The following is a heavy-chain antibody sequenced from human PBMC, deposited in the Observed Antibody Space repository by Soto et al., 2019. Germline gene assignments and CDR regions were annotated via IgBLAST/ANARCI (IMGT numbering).Heavy chain of an antibody. Sequence: CRVSWYRCASYWSRCVLQKPGTGLEWMGIIYPGDSDTRYSPSFQGQVTTSADKSISTAYLQWSSLKASDTAMYYCARTAAGGEYYYGMDVRGQGTTVPVSS. CDR1: WYRCASYW. J-gene: IGHJ6*02. V-gene: IGHV5-51*01. CDR3: ARTAAGGEYYYGMDV. CDR2: IYPGDSDT. D-gene: IGHD2-21*01.